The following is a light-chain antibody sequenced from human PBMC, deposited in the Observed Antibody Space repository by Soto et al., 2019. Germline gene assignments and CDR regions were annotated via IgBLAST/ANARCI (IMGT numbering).Light chain of an antibody. V-gene: IGKV3-11*01. J-gene: IGKJ1*01. CDR2: DAS. CDR3: QQRGNRPPWT. CDR1: QSVGKY. Sequence: EIVMTQSPATLSLSPGERATFSCRASQSVGKYLVWYQQKPGQAPRLLIYDASNRATGIPARFSGSGSGTDFTLTISSLEPEDVAVYYCQQRGNRPPWTFGQGTKVDIK.